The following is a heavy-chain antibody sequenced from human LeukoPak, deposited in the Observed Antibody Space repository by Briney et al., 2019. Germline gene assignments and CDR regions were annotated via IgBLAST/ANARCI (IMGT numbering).Heavy chain of an antibody. V-gene: IGHV3-21*01. CDR1: AFTFSSYS. CDR2: ISSSSSYI. Sequence: GGSLRLSCAASAFTFSSYSMNWVRQAPGKGLEWVSSISSSSSYIYYADSVKGRFTISRDNSKNTLYLQMNSLRAEDTAVYYCARDFRGYSGYDYNYGMDVWGQGTTVTVSS. D-gene: IGHD5-12*01. CDR3: ARDFRGYSGYDYNYGMDV. J-gene: IGHJ6*02.